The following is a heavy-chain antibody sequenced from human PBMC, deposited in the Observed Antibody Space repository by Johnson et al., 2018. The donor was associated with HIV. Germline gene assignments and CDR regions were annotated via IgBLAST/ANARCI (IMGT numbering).Heavy chain of an antibody. V-gene: IGHV3-7*02. CDR3: ARRDNDAFDI. J-gene: IGHJ3*02. CDR2: IRQEGSEK. Sequence: VQLVESGGGLVQPGGSLRLSCAASGFTFSAYWMTWVRQAPGKGLEWVASIRQEGSEKYYVDSVKGRFTISRDNSKNTLYLQMGSLRAEDMAVYYCARRDNDAFDIWGQGTMVTVSS. CDR1: GFTFSAYW.